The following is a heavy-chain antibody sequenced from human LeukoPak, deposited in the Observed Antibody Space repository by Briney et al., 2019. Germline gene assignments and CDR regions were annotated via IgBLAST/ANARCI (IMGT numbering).Heavy chain of an antibody. CDR2: VYYSGST. CDR1: GGSISSYY. Sequence: ASETLSLTCTVSGGSISSYYWSWIRQPPGKGLDWIGYVYYSGSTNYNPSLKSRVIISVDTSKNQFFLNLISVTAADTAVYYCARGTAQTVNTYAFDMWSQGTMVTVSS. J-gene: IGHJ3*02. V-gene: IGHV4-59*01. D-gene: IGHD4-17*01. CDR3: ARGTAQTVNTYAFDM.